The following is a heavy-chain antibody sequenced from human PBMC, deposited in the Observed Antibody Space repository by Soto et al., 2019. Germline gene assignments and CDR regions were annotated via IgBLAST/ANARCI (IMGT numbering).Heavy chain of an antibody. J-gene: IGHJ5*02. Sequence: QVQLQESGPGLVKPSQTLSLTCTVSGGSISSGDYYWSWIRQPPGKGLEWIGYIYYSGSTYYNPYLKSRVTISVDTSKNQFSLKLSSVTAADTAVYYCATSIAARPGRGPAAPGTWFDPWGQGTLVTVSS. CDR2: IYYSGST. V-gene: IGHV4-30-4*01. D-gene: IGHD6-6*01. CDR1: GGSISSGDYY. CDR3: ATSIAARPGRGPAAPGTWFDP.